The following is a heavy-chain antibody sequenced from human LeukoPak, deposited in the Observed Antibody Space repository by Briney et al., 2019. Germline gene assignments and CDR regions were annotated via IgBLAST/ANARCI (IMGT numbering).Heavy chain of an antibody. V-gene: IGHV3-49*04. CDR1: GFTFSNYP. Sequence: GGSLRLSCTTSGFTFSNYPMSWVRQAPGKGLEWLALLGSTAYGGTTKYAASVKGRFTISRDDSKSIAYLQMNSLKTEDTAVYYCTRPYYDYLTGYYSDHWGQGTLVTVSS. CDR3: TRPYYDYLTGYYSDH. D-gene: IGHD3-9*01. J-gene: IGHJ4*02. CDR2: LGSTAYGGTT.